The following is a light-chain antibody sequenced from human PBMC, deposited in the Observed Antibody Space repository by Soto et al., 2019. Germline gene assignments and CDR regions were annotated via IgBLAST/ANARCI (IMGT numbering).Light chain of an antibody. CDR1: SSDVGGYNY. Sequence: QSVLTQPASVSGSPGQSITISCTGTSSDVGGYNYVSWYQQHPGKAPKLMIYEVSNRPSGVSNRFSGSKSGSTASLTISGLQAEDEADYYCSSYTSSSTRVFGTGTKVTAL. CDR2: EVS. CDR3: SSYTSSSTRV. V-gene: IGLV2-14*01. J-gene: IGLJ1*01.